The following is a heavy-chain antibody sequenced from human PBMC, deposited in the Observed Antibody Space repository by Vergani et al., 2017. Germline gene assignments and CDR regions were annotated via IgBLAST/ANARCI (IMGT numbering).Heavy chain of an antibody. J-gene: IGHJ4*02. D-gene: IGHD2-2*01. Sequence: QVQLVQSGAEVKKPGASVKVSYKASVYPFTSFGISWVRKAPGQGLEWMGWISAYNGNTNYAQKLQGRATMTTDTSTSTAYMDLRGLRSDDTAVYYCARAYRKVPAAIVGYWGQGTLGTVSS. V-gene: IGHV1-18*01. CDR1: VYPFTSFG. CDR2: ISAYNGNT. CDR3: ARAYRKVPAAIVGY.